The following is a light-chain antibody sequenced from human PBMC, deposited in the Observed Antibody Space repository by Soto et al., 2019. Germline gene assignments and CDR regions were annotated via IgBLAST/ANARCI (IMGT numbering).Light chain of an antibody. CDR1: QAIRND. CDR3: LQHNVLPRT. V-gene: IGKV1-17*01. Sequence: DIPTTQSPSSLSASVGDRVTITCRASQAIRNDLAWYQQKPGRAPKRLIYGSSSLQSGVPSRFSGSGSGTEFTLTISSLQPEDFATYYCLQHNVLPRTFGQGTKVDI. CDR2: GSS. J-gene: IGKJ1*01.